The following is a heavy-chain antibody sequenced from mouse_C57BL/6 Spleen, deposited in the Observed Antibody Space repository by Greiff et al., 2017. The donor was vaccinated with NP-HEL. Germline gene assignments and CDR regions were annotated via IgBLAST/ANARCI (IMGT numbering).Heavy chain of an antibody. CDR3: ARWVDYDGSNPAIYAMDY. CDR2: ILPGSGST. CDR1: GYTFTGYW. D-gene: IGHD1-1*01. Sequence: QVQLKESGAELMKPGASVKLSCKATGYTFTGYWIEWVKQRPGHGLEWIGEILPGSGSTNYNEKFKGKATFTADTSSNTAYMQLSSLTTEDSAIYYCARWVDYDGSNPAIYAMDYWGQGTSVTVAS. V-gene: IGHV1-9*01. J-gene: IGHJ4*01.